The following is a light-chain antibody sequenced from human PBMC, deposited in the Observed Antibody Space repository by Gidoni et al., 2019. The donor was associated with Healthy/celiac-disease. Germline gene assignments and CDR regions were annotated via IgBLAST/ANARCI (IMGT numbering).Light chain of an antibody. J-gene: IGKJ1*01. CDR3: QQRSNWPPT. CDR1: QSVSNY. Sequence: EILLTHSPATLSLSPGERDTLSCRASQSVSNYLALYQQKPGQAPRLLICDASNRATGIPARFSGSGSGTDFTLTISSLEHEDFAVYYCQQRSNWPPTFGQGTKVEIK. CDR2: DAS. V-gene: IGKV3-11*01.